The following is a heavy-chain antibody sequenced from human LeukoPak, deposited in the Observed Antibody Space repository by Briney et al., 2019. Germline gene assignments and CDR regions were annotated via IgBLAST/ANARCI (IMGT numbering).Heavy chain of an antibody. CDR2: INTGNGNT. V-gene: IGHV1-3*04. J-gene: IGHJ4*02. CDR3: ARLKYCTNGVCYAGFDY. Sequence: ASVKVSCKASGYTFTTYAMHWVRQAPGQRLEWMGWINTGNGNTKYSQKFQGRVTITRDTSADTAYMELSSLRSEDTAVYYCARLKYCTNGVCYAGFDYWGQGTLVTVSS. CDR1: GYTFTTYA. D-gene: IGHD2-8*01.